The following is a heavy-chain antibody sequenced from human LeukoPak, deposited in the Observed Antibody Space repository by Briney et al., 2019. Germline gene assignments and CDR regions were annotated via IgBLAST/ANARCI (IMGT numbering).Heavy chain of an antibody. CDR2: IIPIFGTA. CDR1: GGAFSSYA. Sequence: ASVKVSCKASGGAFSSYAISWVRQAPGQGLEWMGGIIPIFGTANYAQKFQGRVTITADESTSTANMELSSLRSEDTAVYYCARYSGYYDSRSRYFDLWGRGTLVTVSS. J-gene: IGHJ2*01. CDR3: ARYSGYYDSRSRYFDL. V-gene: IGHV1-69*01. D-gene: IGHD3-22*01.